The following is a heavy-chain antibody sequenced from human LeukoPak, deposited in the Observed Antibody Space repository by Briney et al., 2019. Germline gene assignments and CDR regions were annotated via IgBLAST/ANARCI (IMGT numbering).Heavy chain of an antibody. CDR2: IYYSGST. J-gene: IGHJ6*02. D-gene: IGHD3-22*01. CDR1: GGSITNNNYY. CDR3: ARDYAYDSSGYYYYGMDV. Sequence: PSETLSLTCTVSGGSITNNNYYWDWIRQPPGKGLEWIVYIYYSGSTNYNPSLKSRVTISVDTSKNQFSLKLSSVTAADTAVYYCARDYAYDSSGYYYYGMDVWGQGTTVTVSS. V-gene: IGHV4-61*01.